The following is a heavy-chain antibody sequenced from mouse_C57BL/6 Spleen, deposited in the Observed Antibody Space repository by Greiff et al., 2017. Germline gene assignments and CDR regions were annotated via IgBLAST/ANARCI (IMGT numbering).Heavy chain of an antibody. D-gene: IGHD2-1*01. Sequence: QVHVKQPGTELVKPGASVKLSCKASGYTFTSYWMHWVKQRPGQGLEWIGNINPSNGGTNYNEKFKSKATLTVDKSSSTAYMQLSSLTSEDSAVYYCARALPNYEGAMDYWGQGTSVTVSS. J-gene: IGHJ4*01. CDR3: ARALPNYEGAMDY. CDR2: INPSNGGT. CDR1: GYTFTSYW. V-gene: IGHV1-53*01.